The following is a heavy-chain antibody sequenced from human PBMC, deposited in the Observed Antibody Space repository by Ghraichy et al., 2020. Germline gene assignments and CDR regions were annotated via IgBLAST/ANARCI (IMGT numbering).Heavy chain of an antibody. CDR3: ARDLGGGAAAGKDY. J-gene: IGHJ4*02. Sequence: SVKVSCKASGGTFSSYAISWVRQAPGQGLEWMGGIIPIFGTANYAQKFQGRVTITADESTSTAYMELSSLRSEDTAVYYCARDLGGGAAAGKDYWGQGTLVTVSS. CDR1: GGTFSSYA. CDR2: IIPIFGTA. V-gene: IGHV1-69*13. D-gene: IGHD6-13*01.